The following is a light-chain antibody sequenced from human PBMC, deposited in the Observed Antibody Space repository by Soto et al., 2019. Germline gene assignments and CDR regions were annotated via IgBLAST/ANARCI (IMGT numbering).Light chain of an antibody. V-gene: IGKV1-5*03. CDR3: QQYNSYSYT. Sequence: DIQMTQSPSTLSASVGDRVTITCRASQSISSWLAWYQQKPGKAPNLLIYKASSLESGVPSRFSGSGSGTELTLTISSLQPDDFATYYCQQYNSYSYTFGQGTKLEIK. CDR2: KAS. J-gene: IGKJ2*01. CDR1: QSISSW.